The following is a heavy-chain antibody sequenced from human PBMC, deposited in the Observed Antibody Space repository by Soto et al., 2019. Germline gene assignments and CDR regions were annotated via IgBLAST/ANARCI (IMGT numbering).Heavy chain of an antibody. D-gene: IGHD3-9*01. CDR2: ISSSSSYI. CDR3: ARDSGNFDWFGAAMDV. J-gene: IGHJ6*01. Sequence: GGSLRLSCAASGFTFSSYSMNWVRQAPGKGLEWVSSISSSSSYIYYADSVKGRFTISRDNAKNSLYLQMNSLRAEDTAVYYCARDSGNFDWFGAAMDVWGKGTTVTVSS. V-gene: IGHV3-21*01. CDR1: GFTFSSYS.